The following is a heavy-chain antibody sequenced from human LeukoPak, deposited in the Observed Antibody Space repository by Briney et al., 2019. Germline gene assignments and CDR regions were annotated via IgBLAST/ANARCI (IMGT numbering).Heavy chain of an antibody. Sequence: GALRLSCAASGFTFSSYSMNWVRQAPGKGLEWVSSISSSSSYIYYADSVKGRFTISRDNAKNSLYLQMNSLRAEDTAVYYCAREGYYDFWSGYYYSEGGYYYYGMDVWGQGTTVTVSS. V-gene: IGHV3-21*01. CDR1: GFTFSSYS. CDR3: AREGYYDFWSGYYYSEGGYYYYGMDV. CDR2: ISSSSSYI. J-gene: IGHJ6*02. D-gene: IGHD3-3*01.